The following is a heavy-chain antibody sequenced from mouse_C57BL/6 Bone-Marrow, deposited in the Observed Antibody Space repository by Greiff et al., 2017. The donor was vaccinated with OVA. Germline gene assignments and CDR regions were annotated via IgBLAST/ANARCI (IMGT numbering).Heavy chain of an antibody. CDR1: GYTFTDDY. J-gene: IGHJ2*01. D-gene: IGHD4-1*01. Sequence: LVESGPELVKPGASVKISCKASGYTFTDDYINWVKQRPGQGLEWIGWIYPGSGNTKYNEKFKGKATLTVDTSSSTAYMQLSSLTSEDSAVYFCARGDWDYFDYWGQGTTLTVSS. V-gene: IGHV1-84*01. CDR3: ARGDWDYFDY. CDR2: IYPGSGNT.